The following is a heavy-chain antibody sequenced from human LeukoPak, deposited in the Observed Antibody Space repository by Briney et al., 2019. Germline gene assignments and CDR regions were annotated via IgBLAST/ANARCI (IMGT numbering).Heavy chain of an antibody. V-gene: IGHV3-33*01. D-gene: IGHD2-15*01. CDR2: IWYDGSNT. CDR3: ARAFYCSGGSCYSYFDY. Sequence: GGSLRLSCAASGFTFSSYGMRWVRQAPGKGLEWVAVIWYDGSNTYYADSVKGRFTISRDNSKNTLYLQMNSLRAEDTAVYYCARAFYCSGGSCYSYFDYWGQGTLVTVSS. CDR1: GFTFSSYG. J-gene: IGHJ4*02.